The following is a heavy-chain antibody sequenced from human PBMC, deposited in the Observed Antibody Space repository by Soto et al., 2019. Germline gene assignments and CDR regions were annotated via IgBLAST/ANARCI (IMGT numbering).Heavy chain of an antibody. J-gene: IGHJ3*02. Sequence: GASVKVSCKASGYTFTSYDINWVRQATGQGLEWMGWMNPNSGNTGYAQKFQGRVTMTRNTSISTAYMELSSLRSEDTAVYYCARAYLANYYFLSGYYIVSAFDIWGQGTMVTVSS. V-gene: IGHV1-8*01. D-gene: IGHD3-3*01. CDR3: ARAYLANYYFLSGYYIVSAFDI. CDR2: MNPNSGNT. CDR1: GYTFTSYD.